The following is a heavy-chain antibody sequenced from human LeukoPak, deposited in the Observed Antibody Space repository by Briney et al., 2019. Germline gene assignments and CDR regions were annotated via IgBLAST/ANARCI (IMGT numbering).Heavy chain of an antibody. CDR3: AGCQSSCYYTK. V-gene: IGHV3-48*02. J-gene: IGHJ4*02. CDR2: ISTSPGVI. CDR1: GFTFSTYS. Sequence: PGGSLRLSCTASGFTFSTYSMNWVRQAPGKGLEWVSYISTSPGVIHYADSVKGRFTISRDNAKNSLYLQTNSLRDEDTAVYYCAGCQSSCYYTKWGQGTLVTVSS. D-gene: IGHD3-22*01.